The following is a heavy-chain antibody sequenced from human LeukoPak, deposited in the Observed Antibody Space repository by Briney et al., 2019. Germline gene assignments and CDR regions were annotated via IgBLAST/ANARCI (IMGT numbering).Heavy chain of an antibody. V-gene: IGHV3-74*03. D-gene: IGHD5-12*01. CDR2: INSDGSSI. J-gene: IGHJ4*02. CDR1: GFTFSSYA. CDR3: AREGRVSGYDFDS. Sequence: GGSLRLSCAASGFTFSSYAMSWVRQAPEKGLVWVSRINSDGSSITYADSVKGRFTISRDNAKNTLYLQMNSLGVEDTAVYYCAREGRVSGYDFDSWGQGTLVTVSS.